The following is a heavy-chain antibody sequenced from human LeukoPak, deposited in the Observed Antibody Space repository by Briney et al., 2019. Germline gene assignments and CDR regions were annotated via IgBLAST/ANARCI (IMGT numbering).Heavy chain of an antibody. CDR2: IKQDGSEK. J-gene: IGHJ6*04. V-gene: IGHV3-7*03. CDR1: GFTFSSYW. D-gene: IGHD2-2*01. CDR3: ARNGGVYQLLLYYYYGMDV. Sequence: GGCLRLSCAASGFTFSSYWMSWVRQAPGKGLEWVANIKQDGSEKYYVDSVKGRFTISRDNAKNSLYLQMNSLRAEDTAVYYCARNGGVYQLLLYYYYGMDVWGKGTTVTVSS.